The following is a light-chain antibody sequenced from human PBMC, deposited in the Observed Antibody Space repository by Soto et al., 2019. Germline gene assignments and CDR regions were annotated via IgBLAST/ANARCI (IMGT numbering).Light chain of an antibody. CDR2: EVS. V-gene: IGLV2-14*01. CDR3: NSYTSSSTRV. Sequence: QSVLTQPASVSGSPGQSITISCTGTSSDVGGYNYVSWYQQHPGKAPKLMIYEVSNRPSGVSNRFSDSKSGNTASLTISGLQAEDEADYYCNSYTSSSTRVFGTGTKGTVL. J-gene: IGLJ1*01. CDR1: SSDVGGYNY.